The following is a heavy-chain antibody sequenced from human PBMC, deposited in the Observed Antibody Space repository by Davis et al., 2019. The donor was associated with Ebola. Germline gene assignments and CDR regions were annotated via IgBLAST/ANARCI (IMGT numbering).Heavy chain of an antibody. Sequence: ASVKVSCKASGYTFTGYYMHWVRQAPGQGLEWMGWINPNSGGTNCAQKFQGRVTMTRDTSSSTAYMELSRLRSEDTAVYYCARDGVLCSGGSCSGDFDYWGQGTLVTVSS. CDR1: GYTFTGYY. J-gene: IGHJ4*02. D-gene: IGHD2-15*01. CDR2: INPNSGGT. V-gene: IGHV1-2*02. CDR3: ARDGVLCSGGSCSGDFDY.